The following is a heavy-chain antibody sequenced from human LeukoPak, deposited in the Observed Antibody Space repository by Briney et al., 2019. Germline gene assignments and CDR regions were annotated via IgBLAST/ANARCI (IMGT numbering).Heavy chain of an antibody. J-gene: IGHJ4*02. V-gene: IGHV4-34*01. D-gene: IGHD3-22*01. CDR2: INHSGST. Sequence: SETLSLTCAVYGGSFSGYYWSWIRQPPGKGLESIGEINHSGSTKYNPSLNSRVTVSEDTSKNHFSLKVTSVTAADTAVYYCASPNYYDSSGYYRYWGQGTLVTVSS. CDR3: ASPNYYDSSGYYRY. CDR1: GGSFSGYY.